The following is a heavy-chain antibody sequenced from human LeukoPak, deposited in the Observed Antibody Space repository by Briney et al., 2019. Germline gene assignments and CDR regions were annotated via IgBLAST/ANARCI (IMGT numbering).Heavy chain of an antibody. CDR1: GVTFSSDA. J-gene: IGHJ4*02. CDR2: INGDGSST. CDR3: ARDSEYSCSL. V-gene: IGHV3-74*01. Sequence: GGSLRLSCAASGVTFSSDAMSWVRQAPGKGLVWVSRINGDGSSTTYADFVQGRFTVSRDNAKNTLYLQMNSLRAEDTAMYYCARDSEYSCSLWGQGTLVTVSS. D-gene: IGHD6-6*01.